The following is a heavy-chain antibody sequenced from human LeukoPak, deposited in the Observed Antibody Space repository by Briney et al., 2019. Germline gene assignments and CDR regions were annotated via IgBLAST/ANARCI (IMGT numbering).Heavy chain of an antibody. J-gene: IGHJ6*03. Sequence: SETLSLTCTVSGGSISSYYWSWIRQPPGEGLEWIGYIYYSGSTNYNPSLKSRVTISVDTSKNQFSLKLSSVTAADTAVYYCARDKSSSWGPYYYYMDVWGKGTTVTVSS. CDR2: IYYSGST. CDR3: ARDKSSSWGPYYYYMDV. D-gene: IGHD6-13*01. CDR1: GGSISSYY. V-gene: IGHV4-59*01.